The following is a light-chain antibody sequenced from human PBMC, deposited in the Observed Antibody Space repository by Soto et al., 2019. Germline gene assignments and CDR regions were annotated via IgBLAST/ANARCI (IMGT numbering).Light chain of an antibody. V-gene: IGKV4-1*01. CDR2: WAS. J-gene: IGKJ2*01. CDR1: QSVLYSANNKNY. CDR3: QQYYSTVRT. Sequence: DFVMTQSPDSLLVSLGERATINCKSSQSVLYSANNKNYLAWYQQKPGQPPKLLISWASTRQSGVPDRFSGSGSGTDFTLTISSLQAEDVAVYYCQQYYSTVRTFGQGTKLEIK.